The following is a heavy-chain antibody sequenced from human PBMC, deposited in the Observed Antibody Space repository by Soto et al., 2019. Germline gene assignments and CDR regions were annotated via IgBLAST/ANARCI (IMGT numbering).Heavy chain of an antibody. CDR3: ARDRPFIVDTQENWFDP. D-gene: IGHD2-15*01. J-gene: IGHJ5*02. Sequence: ASVKFSCKASGYTFTSYGISCVRHAPGQGLEWMGWISAYNDNTNYAQKLQGRVTMTTETSTSTAYMELRNMSSDDTAVYYCARDRPFIVDTQENWFDPWGQGTLVTVSS. V-gene: IGHV1-18*01. CDR2: ISAYNDNT. CDR1: GYTFTSYG.